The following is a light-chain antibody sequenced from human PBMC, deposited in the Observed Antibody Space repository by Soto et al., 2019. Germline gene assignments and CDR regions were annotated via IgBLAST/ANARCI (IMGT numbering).Light chain of an antibody. Sequence: QSALTQPASVSGSPGQSITISCTGTSSDVGSYNFVSWYQQHPGKAPQVMIYEGSKRPSGVSNRFSGSKSGNTASLTISGLQAEDEADYYGCSYAGSSTWVFGTGTKVTVL. CDR1: SSDVGSYNF. J-gene: IGLJ1*01. V-gene: IGLV2-23*01. CDR2: EGS. CDR3: CSYAGSSTWV.